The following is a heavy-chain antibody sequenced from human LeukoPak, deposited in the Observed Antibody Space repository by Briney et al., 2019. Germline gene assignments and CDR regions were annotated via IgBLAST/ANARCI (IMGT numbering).Heavy chain of an antibody. CDR3: ARESLSWSCFDY. V-gene: IGHV4-61*01. CDR1: GGSVSSGSYY. CDR2: IYYSGSA. J-gene: IGHJ4*02. Sequence: SETLSLTCTVSGGSVSSGSYYWSWIRQPPGKGLEWIGYIYYSGSADYNPSLKSRVTISVDTSRKQFSLKLSSVTAADTAVYYCARESLSWSCFDYWGQGTLVTVSS. D-gene: IGHD1-26*01.